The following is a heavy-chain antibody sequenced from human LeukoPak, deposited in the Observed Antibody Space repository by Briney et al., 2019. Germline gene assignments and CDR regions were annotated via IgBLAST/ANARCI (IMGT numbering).Heavy chain of an antibody. Sequence: SVKVSCKASGGTFSSYAISRVRQAPGQGLEWMGGIIPIFGTANYAQKFQGRVTITTDESTSTAYMELSSLRSEDTAVYYCARDRGGAYSNSPLDYWGQGTLVTVSS. J-gene: IGHJ4*02. CDR1: GGTFSSYA. CDR2: IIPIFGTA. V-gene: IGHV1-69*05. CDR3: ARDRGGAYSNSPLDY. D-gene: IGHD4-11*01.